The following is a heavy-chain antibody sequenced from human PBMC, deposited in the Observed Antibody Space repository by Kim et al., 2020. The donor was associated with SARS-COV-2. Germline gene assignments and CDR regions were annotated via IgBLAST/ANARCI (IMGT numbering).Heavy chain of an antibody. Sequence: SNPSLKSRVTISVDTSKNQFSLKLSSVTAADTAVYYCARDSSSSGNWFDPWGQGTLVTVSS. V-gene: IGHV4-31*02. D-gene: IGHD6-6*01. J-gene: IGHJ5*02. CDR3: ARDSSSSGNWFDP.